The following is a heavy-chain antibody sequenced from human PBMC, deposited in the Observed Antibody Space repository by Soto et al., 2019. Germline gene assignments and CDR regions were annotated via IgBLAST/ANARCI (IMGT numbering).Heavy chain of an antibody. J-gene: IGHJ6*02. CDR2: ISAYNGNT. Sequence: QVQLVQSGAEVKKPGASVKVSCKASGYTFTSYGISWVRQAPGQGLEWMGWISAYNGNTNYAQKLQGRVTMTTDTSTSTAYTKLRSLRSDDTAVYYCARLYCISTSCYLGMDVWGQGTTVTVSS. CDR1: GYTFTSYG. D-gene: IGHD2-2*01. CDR3: ARLYCISTSCYLGMDV. V-gene: IGHV1-18*01.